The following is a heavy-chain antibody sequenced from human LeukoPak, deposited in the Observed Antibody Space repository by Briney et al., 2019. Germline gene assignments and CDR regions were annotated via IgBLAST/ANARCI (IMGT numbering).Heavy chain of an antibody. CDR2: INPSGGST. D-gene: IGHD2-15*01. CDR1: GYTFTSYY. CDR3: ARAAILPLFDP. V-gene: IGHV1-46*01. Sequence: ASVKVSCKASGYTFTSYYMHWVRQAPGQGLEWMGIINPSGGSTSYAQKFQGRVTMTWDTSTSTVYMELSSLRSEDTAVYYCARAAILPLFDPWGQGTLVTVSS. J-gene: IGHJ5*02.